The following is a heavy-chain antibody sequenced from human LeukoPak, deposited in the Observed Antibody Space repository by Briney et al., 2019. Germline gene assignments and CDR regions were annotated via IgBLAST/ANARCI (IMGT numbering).Heavy chain of an antibody. Sequence: GRSLRLSCAASGFTFDDYAMHWVRQAPGKGLEWVSGISWNSGSIGYADSVKGRFTISRDNAKNSLYLQMNSLRAEDTAVYYCARGDSSDYWGQGTLVTVSS. V-gene: IGHV3-9*01. CDR2: ISWNSGSI. D-gene: IGHD3-22*01. J-gene: IGHJ4*02. CDR3: ARGDSSDY. CDR1: GFTFDDYA.